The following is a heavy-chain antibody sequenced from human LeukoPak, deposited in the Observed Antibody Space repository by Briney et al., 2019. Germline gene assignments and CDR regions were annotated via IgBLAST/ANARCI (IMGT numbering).Heavy chain of an antibody. CDR1: GFTFSSYS. D-gene: IGHD3-22*01. Sequence: GGSLRLSCAASGFTFSSYSMNWVRQAPGKGLEWVSYIDSSSSTIYYADSVKGRFTISRDNAKSSLYLQMNSLRAEDTAVYYCASRYYFESSWVDRLFYYAVDVWGQRTTVTVSS. V-gene: IGHV3-48*04. J-gene: IGHJ6*02. CDR3: ASRYYFESSWVDRLFYYAVDV. CDR2: IDSSSSTI.